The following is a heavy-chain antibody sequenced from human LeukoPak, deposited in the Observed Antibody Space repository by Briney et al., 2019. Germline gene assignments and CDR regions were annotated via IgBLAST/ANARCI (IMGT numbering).Heavy chain of an antibody. Sequence: SETLSLTCTVSGGSISSGGYYWTWIRQHPGKGLEWIGEINHSGSTNYNPSLKSRVTISVDTSKNQFSLKLSSVTAADTAVYYCARFLVRGVSVYYYYDMDVWGQGTTVTVSS. J-gene: IGHJ6*02. CDR2: INHSGST. V-gene: IGHV4-39*07. CDR3: ARFLVRGVSVYYYYDMDV. D-gene: IGHD3-10*01. CDR1: GGSISSGGYY.